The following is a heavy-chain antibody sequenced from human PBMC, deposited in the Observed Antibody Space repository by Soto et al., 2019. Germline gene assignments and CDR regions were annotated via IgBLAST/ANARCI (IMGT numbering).Heavy chain of an antibody. V-gene: IGHV3-30-3*02. CDR3: AKPPNYMTSVTAGDH. CDR1: GFTFTIYA. J-gene: IGHJ4*02. Sequence: QVQLVESGGGAVQPGTSLRLSCAASGFTFTIYAMHWVRQAPGKGLEWVAIISYDGSSEYYADSVKGRFTISRDNSKNTLYLRMNSLRREDTAVYYCAKPPNYMTSVTAGDHWGQGTLVTVSS. D-gene: IGHD4-17*01. CDR2: ISYDGSSE.